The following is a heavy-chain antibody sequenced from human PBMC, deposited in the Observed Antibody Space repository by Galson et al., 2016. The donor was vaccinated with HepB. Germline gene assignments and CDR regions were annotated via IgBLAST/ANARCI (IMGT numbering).Heavy chain of an antibody. CDR2: IDWDDDK. D-gene: IGHD6-13*01. CDR1: GFSLSTSGMC. V-gene: IGHV2-70*01. CDR3: ARTPPPAGYSSSWYYFDY. Sequence: PALVKPTQTLTLTCTFTGFSLSTSGMCVSWIRQPPGKALEWLALIDWDDDKYYGTSLKTRLTISKDTSKNQVVLTMTNMDPVDTATYYCARTPPPAGYSSSWYYFDYWGQGTLVTVSS. J-gene: IGHJ4*02.